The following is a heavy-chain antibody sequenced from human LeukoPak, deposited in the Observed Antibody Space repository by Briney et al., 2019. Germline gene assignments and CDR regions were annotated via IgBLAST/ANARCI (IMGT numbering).Heavy chain of an antibody. V-gene: IGHV4-34*01. CDR2: INHSGST. J-gene: IGHJ4*02. CDR1: GGSFSGYY. Sequence: SETLSLTCAVYGGSFSGYYWSWIRQPPGKGLEWIGEINHSGSTNYNPSLKSRVTISVDTSKNQFSLELSSVTAADTAVYYCAAYSGGVRGSAYFDYWGQGTLVTVSS. D-gene: IGHD1-26*01. CDR3: AAYSGGVRGSAYFDY.